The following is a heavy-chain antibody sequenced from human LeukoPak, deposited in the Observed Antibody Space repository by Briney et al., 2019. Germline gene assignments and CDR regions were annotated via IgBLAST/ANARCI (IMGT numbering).Heavy chain of an antibody. CDR3: ARGTILEPFDI. CDR1: VYTFTGYY. V-gene: IGHV1-2*02. Sequence: ASVKVSFKASVYTFTGYYMHWVRQAPGQGLEWMGWIHPKSGGTIYEQSSQGRVLMTSDTSISPAYMEVRRLTSDDTAVYYCARGTILEPFDIWGQGTMVTVSS. J-gene: IGHJ3*02. D-gene: IGHD3-3*01. CDR2: IHPKSGGT.